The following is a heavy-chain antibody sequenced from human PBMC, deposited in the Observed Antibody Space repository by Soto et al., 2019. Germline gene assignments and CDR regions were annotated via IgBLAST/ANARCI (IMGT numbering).Heavy chain of an antibody. V-gene: IGHV1-2*04. CDR3: ATDLGYVAAATRGRDPINWFDP. D-gene: IGHD6-13*01. J-gene: IGHJ5*02. CDR2: INPNSGGT. CDR1: GYTFTGYY. Sequence: ASVKVSCKASGYTFTGYYMHWVRQAPGQGLEWMGWINPNSGGTNYAQKFQGWVTMTRDTSISTAYMELSSLRSEDTAVYYCATDLGYVAAATRGRDPINWFDPWGQGTLVTVSS.